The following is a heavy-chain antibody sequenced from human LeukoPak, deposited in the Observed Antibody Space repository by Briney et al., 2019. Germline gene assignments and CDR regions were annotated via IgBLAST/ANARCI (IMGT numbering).Heavy chain of an antibody. D-gene: IGHD1-1*01. V-gene: IGHV3-23*01. J-gene: IGHJ4*02. Sequence: GGSLRLSCAASGFTFSSYAMTWVRQAPGKGLEWVSDISKNGNTYYADSVKGRFTVSRDNSKNTVHLQMNNLRAEDTAVYFCAKPFGTGGDWGQGTLVIVSS. CDR2: ISKNGNT. CDR3: AKPFGTGGD. CDR1: GFTFSSYA.